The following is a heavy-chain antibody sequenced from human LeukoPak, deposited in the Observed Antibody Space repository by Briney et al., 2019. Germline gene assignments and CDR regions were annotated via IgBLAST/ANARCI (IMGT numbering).Heavy chain of an antibody. CDR2: IRYDGSNK. J-gene: IGHJ4*02. D-gene: IGHD3-22*01. CDR3: AKDSAGYYYDSSGYYYFDY. V-gene: IGHV3-30*02. Sequence: GGSLRLSCAASGFTFSSYGMHWVRQAPGKGLEWVAFIRYDGSNKYYADSVKGRFTISRDNSKNTLYLQMNSLRAEDTAVYYCAKDSAGYYYDSSGYYYFDYWGQGTLVTVSS. CDR1: GFTFSSYG.